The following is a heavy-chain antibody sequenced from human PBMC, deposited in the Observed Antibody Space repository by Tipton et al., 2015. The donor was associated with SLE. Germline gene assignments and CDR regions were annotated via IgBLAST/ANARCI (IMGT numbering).Heavy chain of an antibody. CDR2: FYQTGGA. J-gene: IGHJ5*02. Sequence: TLSLTCDVSGDSINAGGYAWSWIRQSPGKGLEWIGNFYQTGGAFYNPSLKSRVIISVDLSKNQFSLRLSSVTAADTAIYYCARGHIMAVVVATPGWFDPWGQGTLVTVSS. V-gene: IGHV4-30-2*06. CDR1: GDSINAGGYA. CDR3: ARGHIMAVVVATPGWFDP. D-gene: IGHD2-15*01.